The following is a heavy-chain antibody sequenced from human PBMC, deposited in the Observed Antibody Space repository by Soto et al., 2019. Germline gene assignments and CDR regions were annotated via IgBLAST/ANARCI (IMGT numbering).Heavy chain of an antibody. J-gene: IGHJ5*02. CDR3: ARMATFGSLNWFDP. V-gene: IGHV1-69*06. CDR1: GSRFSNYV. CDR2: IIPIFNST. D-gene: IGHD3-16*01. Sequence: SVKVSCKVSGSRFSNYVISWVRQAPGHGLEWLGRIIPIFNSTKYAQSFQGRVTITADKSTSTASLELSSLRSDDTAIYYCARMATFGSLNWFDPWGQGTLVTVSS.